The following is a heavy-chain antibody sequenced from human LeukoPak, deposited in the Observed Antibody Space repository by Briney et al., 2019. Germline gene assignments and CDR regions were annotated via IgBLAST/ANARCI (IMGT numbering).Heavy chain of an antibody. J-gene: IGHJ6*02. CDR1: GFTFADYA. CDR3: AKDGTILRTAIPIPGYYYYGMDV. Sequence: GGSLRLSCAASGFTFADYALHWVGQAPGKALEGVSGISWNSGSIGNAGSVKGRFTISRDNAKNSLYLQMNSLRAEDTALYYCAKDGTILRTAIPIPGYYYYGMDVWGQGTTVTVSS. CDR2: ISWNSGSI. V-gene: IGHV3-9*01. D-gene: IGHD1/OR15-1a*01.